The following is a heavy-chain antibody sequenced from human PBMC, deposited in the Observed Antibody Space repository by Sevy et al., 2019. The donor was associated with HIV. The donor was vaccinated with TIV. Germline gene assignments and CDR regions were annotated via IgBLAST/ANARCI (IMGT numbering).Heavy chain of an antibody. CDR3: ARGGYYDSSGYSTVSH. Sequence: GGSLRLSCTASGFTFGSYAMHWVRQAPGKGLEWVAVISYDGSNKYYADSVKGRFTISRDNSKNTLYLQMNSLRAEDTAVYYCARGGYYDSSGYSTVSHWGQGTLVTVSS. D-gene: IGHD3-22*01. CDR2: ISYDGSNK. V-gene: IGHV3-30-3*01. CDR1: GFTFGSYA. J-gene: IGHJ4*02.